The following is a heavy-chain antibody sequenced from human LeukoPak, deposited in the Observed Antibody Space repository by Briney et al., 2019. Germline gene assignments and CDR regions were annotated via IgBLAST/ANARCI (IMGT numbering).Heavy chain of an antibody. V-gene: IGHV3-74*01. J-gene: IGHJ4*02. CDR2: INSDGSST. D-gene: IGHD5-18*01. CDR1: GFTFSSYW. Sequence: GGSLRLSCAASGFTFSSYWMHWVRQAPGKGLLWVSRINSDGSSTSYADSVRGRFTISRDNAKNTLYLQMNSLRAEDTAVYYCARDLLRGYSFWGQGTLVTVSS. CDR3: ARDLLRGYSF.